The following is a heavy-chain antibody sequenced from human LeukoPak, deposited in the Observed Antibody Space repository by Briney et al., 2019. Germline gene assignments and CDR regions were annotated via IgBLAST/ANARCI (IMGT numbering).Heavy chain of an antibody. Sequence: GGSLRLSCAASGFTFSDFYMSWIRQAPGKGLEWVSFISNRGDIIYYTDSVKGRFTISRDNAKNSVYLQMNSLRAEDTAVYYCARDPGDYYDHSGSFEYWGQGTVVTVSS. J-gene: IGHJ4*02. CDR3: ARDPGDYYDHSGSFEY. V-gene: IGHV3-11*01. CDR1: GFTFSDFY. CDR2: ISNRGDII. D-gene: IGHD3-22*01.